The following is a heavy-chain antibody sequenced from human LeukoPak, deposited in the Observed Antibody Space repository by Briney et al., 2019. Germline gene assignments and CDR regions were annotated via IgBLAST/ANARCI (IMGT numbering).Heavy chain of an antibody. J-gene: IGHJ6*03. Sequence: SVKVSCKASGGTFSNYAISWVRQAPGQGLEWMGGIIPIFDTANYAQKFQGRVTITTDESTSTAYMELSSLRSEDTAVYYCARLYCSGGSCYSGYYYYMDVWGKGTTVTVSS. CDR2: IIPIFDTA. CDR1: GGTFSNYA. CDR3: ARLYCSGGSCYSGYYYYMDV. V-gene: IGHV1-69*05. D-gene: IGHD2-15*01.